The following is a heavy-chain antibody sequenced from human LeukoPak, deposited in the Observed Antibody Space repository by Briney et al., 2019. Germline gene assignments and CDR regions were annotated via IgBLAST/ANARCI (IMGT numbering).Heavy chain of an antibody. CDR3: AKAPVTTCSGAYCYPFDY. D-gene: IGHD2-21*01. Sequence: GGSLRLSCAVSGFTVSNNFMSWVRQAPGKGLEWVSVIYSGASTYYADSVKGRFTISRDNSKNTLYLQMNSLRAEDTAVYYCAKAPVTTCSGAYCYPFDYWGQGTLVTVSS. J-gene: IGHJ4*02. CDR1: GFTVSNNF. V-gene: IGHV3-66*01. CDR2: IYSGAST.